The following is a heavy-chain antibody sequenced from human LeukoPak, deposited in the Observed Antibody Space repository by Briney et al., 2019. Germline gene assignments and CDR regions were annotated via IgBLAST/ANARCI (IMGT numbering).Heavy chain of an antibody. CDR1: GYTFTSYG. CDR2: ISAYNGNT. CDR3: ARAYSSSWYGIYYYGMDV. Sequence: ASAKVSCKASGYTFTSYGISWVRQAPGQGLEWMGWISAYNGNTNYAQKLQGRVTITTDTSTSTAYMELRSLRSDDTAVYYCARAYSSSWYGIYYYGMDVWGQGTTVTVSS. J-gene: IGHJ6*02. D-gene: IGHD6-13*01. V-gene: IGHV1-18*01.